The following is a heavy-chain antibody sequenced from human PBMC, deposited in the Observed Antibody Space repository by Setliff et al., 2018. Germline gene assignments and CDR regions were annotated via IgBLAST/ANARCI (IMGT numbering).Heavy chain of an antibody. CDR2: IYTSWST. CDR3: ARAHTWSLPNDNSGYPGWFDP. J-gene: IGHJ5*02. D-gene: IGHD3-22*01. V-gene: IGHV4-61*09. Sequence: SETLSLTCTVSGGSMNSGSYYWSFIRQPAGKGLEWIGQIYTSWSTNYNPSLNSRVTISVDTSKNQFSLKLSSVTAADTAVYYCARAHTWSLPNDNSGYPGWFDPWGQGTLVTVSS. CDR1: GGSMNSGSYY.